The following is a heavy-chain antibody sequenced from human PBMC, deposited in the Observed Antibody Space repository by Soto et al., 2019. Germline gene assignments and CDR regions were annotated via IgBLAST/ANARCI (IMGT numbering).Heavy chain of an antibody. CDR2: ISYDGSNK. CDR1: GFTFSSYG. Sequence: GALRLSCAASGFTFSSYGMHWVRQAPGKGLEWVAVISYDGSNKYYADSVKGRFTISRDNSKNTLYLQMNSLRAEDTAVYYCAKDCGNVLRYFDWLGPGAGRGGMDVWGQGTTVTVSS. V-gene: IGHV3-30*18. CDR3: AKDCGNVLRYFDWLGPGAGRGGMDV. D-gene: IGHD3-9*01. J-gene: IGHJ6*02.